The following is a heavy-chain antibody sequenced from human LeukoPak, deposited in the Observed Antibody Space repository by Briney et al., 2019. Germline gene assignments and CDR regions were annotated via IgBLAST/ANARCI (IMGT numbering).Heavy chain of an antibody. Sequence: PSETLSLTCTVSGGSISSGSYYWSWIRQPAGKGLEWIGRIYTSGSTNYNPSLKSRVTISVDTSKNQFSLKLSSVTAADTAVYYCARRGSLWFGESFSWSWFDPWGQGTLVTVSS. J-gene: IGHJ5*02. CDR1: GGSISSGSYY. D-gene: IGHD3-10*01. V-gene: IGHV4-61*02. CDR3: ARRGSLWFGESFSWSWFDP. CDR2: IYTSGST.